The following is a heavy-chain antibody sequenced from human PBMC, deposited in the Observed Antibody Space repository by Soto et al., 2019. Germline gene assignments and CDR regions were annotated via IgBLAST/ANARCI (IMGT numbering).Heavy chain of an antibody. CDR1: GGSISTGGYF. CDR2: IYYTGST. J-gene: IGHJ5*02. V-gene: IGHV4-31*03. CDR3: ARRGPRMTWFAP. D-gene: IGHD2-15*01. Sequence: PSETLSLTCTVSGGSISTGGYFWTWIRQHPGQALEWIGYIYYTGSTYYNPSLKSRITISVDTSKNQFSLKLTSVTAADTAVYYWARRGPRMTWFAPGGQGTLVTVSS.